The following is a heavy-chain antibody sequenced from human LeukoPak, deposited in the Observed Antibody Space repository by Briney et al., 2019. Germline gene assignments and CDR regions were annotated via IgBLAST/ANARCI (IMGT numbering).Heavy chain of an antibody. CDR3: ARDRDYSNTERGFDY. J-gene: IGHJ4*02. D-gene: IGHD4-11*01. Sequence: ASVTVSSKTSGYTFTDYYIHWVRQAPGQGLEWMGWINPNSGETNSAQKFQGRVTMTGDTSISTAYMELRRVTSDDTAVYYCARDRDYSNTERGFDYWGQGTLFTVSS. CDR1: GYTFTDYY. V-gene: IGHV1-2*02. CDR2: INPNSGET.